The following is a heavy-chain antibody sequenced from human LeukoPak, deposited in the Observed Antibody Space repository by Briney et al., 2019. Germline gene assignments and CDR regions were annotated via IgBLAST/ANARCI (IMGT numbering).Heavy chain of an antibody. CDR2: IYYSGST. D-gene: IGHD6-25*01. CDR3: ARKAAHYMDV. CDR1: GGSISSYY. J-gene: IGHJ6*03. Sequence: SETLSLTCTVSGGSISSYYWSWIRQPPGKGLEWIGYIYYSGSTNYNLSLKSRVTISVDTSKNQFSLKLSSVTAADTAVYYCARKAAHYMDVWGKGTTVTVSS. V-gene: IGHV4-59*08.